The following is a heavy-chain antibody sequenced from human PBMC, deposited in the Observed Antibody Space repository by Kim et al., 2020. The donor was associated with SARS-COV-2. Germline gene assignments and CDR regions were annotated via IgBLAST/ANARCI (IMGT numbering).Heavy chain of an antibody. CDR3: ERDEYNYGYFDY. CDR1: GFTFSSYE. D-gene: IGHD5-18*01. J-gene: IGHJ4*02. CDR2: INSRGSTI. V-gene: IGHV3-48*03. Sequence: GGSLRLSCAASGFTFSSYEMNWVRQAPGKGLEWLSHINSRGSTIYYADSVKGRFTISRDNAKNSLYLQMNSLRAEDTAVYYCERDEYNYGYFDYWGQGTL.